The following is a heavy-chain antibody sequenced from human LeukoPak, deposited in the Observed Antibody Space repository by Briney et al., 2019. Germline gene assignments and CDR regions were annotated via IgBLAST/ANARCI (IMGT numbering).Heavy chain of an antibody. CDR3: ARLYSSSWLEYFQH. D-gene: IGHD6-13*01. Sequence: PSETLSLTCTVSGGSISGYYWSWVRQPPGKGLECIGYIYHTGSSTSHPSLKSRVTMSMDTSKNQFSLNLRSVTAADTAVYYCARLYSSSWLEYFQHWGQGTLVTVSS. V-gene: IGHV4-59*01. CDR2: IYHTGSS. CDR1: GGSISGYY. J-gene: IGHJ1*01.